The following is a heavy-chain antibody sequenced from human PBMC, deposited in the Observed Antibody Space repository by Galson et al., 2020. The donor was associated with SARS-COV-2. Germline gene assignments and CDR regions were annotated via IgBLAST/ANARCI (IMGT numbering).Heavy chain of an antibody. Sequence: GGSLRLSCVASGFPFSSYAMHWVRQAPGKGLEWVALISYDGGNKYYADSVKGRLTMSRDNSKNTLYLQMNSLRAEDTAVYYCARARIGSYYYGLDVWGQGTTVTVSS. D-gene: IGHD1-26*01. V-gene: IGHV3-30-3*01. CDR1: GFPFSSYA. J-gene: IGHJ6*02. CDR3: ARARIGSYYYGLDV. CDR2: ISYDGGNK.